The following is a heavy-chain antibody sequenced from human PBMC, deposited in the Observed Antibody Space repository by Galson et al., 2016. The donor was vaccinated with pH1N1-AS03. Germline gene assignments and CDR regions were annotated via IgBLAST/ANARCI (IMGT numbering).Heavy chain of an antibody. D-gene: IGHD2-15*01. V-gene: IGHV3-23*01. CDR3: AKASIAAAPSTYYYAMDV. J-gene: IGHJ6*02. CDR2: ISGSGGNT. Sequence: SLRLSCAASGFTFSTYAMSWVRQAPGKELEWVSAISGSGGNTFHADSVKGRLTISRDNSKNTLYLQMNSLRAEDTAVYFCAKASIAAAPSTYYYAMDVWGQGTTVTVSS. CDR1: GFTFSTYA.